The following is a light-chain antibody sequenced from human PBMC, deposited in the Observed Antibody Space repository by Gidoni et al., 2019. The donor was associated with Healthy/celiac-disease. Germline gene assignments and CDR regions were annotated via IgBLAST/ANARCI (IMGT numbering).Light chain of an antibody. Sequence: DIVMTQSPDSLAVSLGERATINCKSSQSVLYSSNNKNYLAWYQQKPGQPPKLLIYWASTRESGVPDRFSGSGSGTDFTLTISSLQAEDVAVYYCQQYYSTSHFXGXTKVEIK. CDR3: QQYYSTSH. CDR1: QSVLYSSNNKNY. J-gene: IGKJ4*01. V-gene: IGKV4-1*01. CDR2: WAS.